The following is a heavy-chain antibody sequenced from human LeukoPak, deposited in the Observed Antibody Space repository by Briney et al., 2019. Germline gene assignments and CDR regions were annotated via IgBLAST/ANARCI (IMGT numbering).Heavy chain of an antibody. CDR2: ISSSSSYI. CDR1: GFTFSSYG. J-gene: IGHJ4*02. V-gene: IGHV3-21*01. Sequence: GGSLRLSCAASGFTFSSYGMNWVRQAPGKGLEWVSSISSSSSYIYYADSVKGRFTISRDNAKNSLYLQMNSLRAEDTAVYYCARGERFLEWLGVNWGQGTLVTVSS. D-gene: IGHD3-3*01. CDR3: ARGERFLEWLGVN.